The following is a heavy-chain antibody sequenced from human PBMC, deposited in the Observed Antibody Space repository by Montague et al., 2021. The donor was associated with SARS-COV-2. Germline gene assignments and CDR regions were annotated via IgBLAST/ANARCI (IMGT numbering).Heavy chain of an antibody. CDR2: ISYDGSNK. J-gene: IGHJ3*02. D-gene: IGHD4-17*01. CDR3: ARDADDYGDYGAFDI. Sequence: SLRLSCAASGFTFSSYAMHWVRQAPGKGLEWVAVISYDGSNKYYVDSVKGRFTISRDNSKNTLYLQMNSLRAEDTAFYYCARDADDYGDYGAFDIWGQGTMVTVSS. V-gene: IGHV3-30*04. CDR1: GFTFSSYA.